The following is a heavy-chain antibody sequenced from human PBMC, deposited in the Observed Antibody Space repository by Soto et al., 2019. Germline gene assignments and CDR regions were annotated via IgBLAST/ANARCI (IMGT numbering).Heavy chain of an antibody. J-gene: IGHJ3*02. CDR3: ARYWSAGTLYGAFDI. V-gene: IGHV1-69*06. Sequence: QVQLVQSGSEVKEPGSSVKVSCKASGGTFSDFTLSWLRQAPGRGLEWMGGIIPMIGATNNAQKLKGRLTITAEKSTGTVYMELNSLRSDDTAVYYCARYWSAGTLYGAFDIWGQGTEVTVSP. D-gene: IGHD2-15*01. CDR1: GGTFSDFT. CDR2: IIPMIGAT.